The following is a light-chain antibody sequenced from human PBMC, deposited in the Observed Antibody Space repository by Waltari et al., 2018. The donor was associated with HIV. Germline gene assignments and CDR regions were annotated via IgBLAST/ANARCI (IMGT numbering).Light chain of an antibody. V-gene: IGLV3-25*03. CDR2: KDT. CDR1: NIGSKS. Sequence: SYVLTQPPSVSVAPGQTAGITCGGDNIGSKSVHWYQQKPGQAPVLVIYKDTERPSGIPERFSGSSSGTTVTLTISGVQAEDEADYYCQSADRRNTPWVFGGGTKLTVL. CDR3: QSADRRNTPWV. J-gene: IGLJ3*02.